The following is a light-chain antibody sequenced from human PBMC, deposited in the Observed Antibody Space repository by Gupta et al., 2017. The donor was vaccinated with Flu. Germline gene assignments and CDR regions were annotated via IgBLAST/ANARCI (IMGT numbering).Light chain of an antibody. V-gene: IGLV2-18*02. CDR1: SSDIGSYNN. J-gene: IGLJ1*01. CDR3: SSYTSSSTYV. CDR2: EVS. Sequence: QSALTQPPSVSGSPGQSVTISCTGTSSDIGSYNNVSWYQQPPGTAPKLMIYEVSNRPSGVPDRFSGSKSGNTASLTISGLQAEDEADYYCSSYTSSSTYVFGTGTKVTVL.